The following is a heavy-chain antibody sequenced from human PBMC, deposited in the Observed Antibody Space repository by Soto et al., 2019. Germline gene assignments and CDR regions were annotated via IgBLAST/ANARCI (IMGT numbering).Heavy chain of an antibody. CDR1: VGSIRSYY. V-gene: IGHV4-59*01. CDR3: ARISSVDPYGYVNGGLDV. Sequence: SESLSLTCIVSVGSIRSYYWSWIRQSPEKGLEWIGYFYHSGNSNYNPSLKSRVTISVDTSKNQLSLSLRSVTAADTAVYFCARISSVDPYGYVNGGLDVWGQGTTVTAP. CDR2: FYHSGNS. D-gene: IGHD5-18*01. J-gene: IGHJ6*02.